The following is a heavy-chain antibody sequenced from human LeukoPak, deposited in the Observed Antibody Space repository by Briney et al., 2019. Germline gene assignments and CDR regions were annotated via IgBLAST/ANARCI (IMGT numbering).Heavy chain of an antibody. Sequence: SVKVSCRASGDTFSSYEISWVRQAPGQGLEWMGVINPILSTANYAQKFQGRVTITADESTSTAYMELSSLRSEDTAVYYCARDGGSGSYFYLGNYYMDVWGKGTTVTISS. CDR3: ARDGGSGSYFYLGNYYMDV. CDR1: GDTFSSYE. D-gene: IGHD3-10*01. J-gene: IGHJ6*03. V-gene: IGHV1-69*13. CDR2: INPILSTA.